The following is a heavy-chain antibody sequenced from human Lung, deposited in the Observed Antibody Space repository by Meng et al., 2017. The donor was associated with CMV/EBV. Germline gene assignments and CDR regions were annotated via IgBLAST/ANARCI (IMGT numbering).Heavy chain of an antibody. J-gene: IGHJ5*02. D-gene: IGHD2-2*02. CDR1: GYTFTGYY. CDR2: INPNSGGT. CDR3: ASGGYCSSTSCYRGWFDP. V-gene: IGHV1-2*02. Sequence: ASXXVSXKASGYTFTGYYMHWVRQAPGQGLEWMGWINPNSGGTNYAQKFQGRVTMTRDTSSSTAYMELSRLRSDDTAVYYCASGGYCSSTSCYRGWFDPWGQGXLVTVSS.